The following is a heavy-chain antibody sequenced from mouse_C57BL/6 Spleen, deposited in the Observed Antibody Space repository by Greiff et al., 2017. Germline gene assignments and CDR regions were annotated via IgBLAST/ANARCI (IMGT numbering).Heavy chain of an antibody. J-gene: IGHJ4*01. Sequence: EVKLVESGGGLVKPGGSLKLSCAASGFTFSSYAMSWVRQTPEKRLEWVATISDGGSYTYYPDNVKGRFTISRDNAKTNLYLQMSHLKSEDTAMYYCARVVFPGTSAMDYWGQGTSVTVSS. D-gene: IGHD4-1*01. V-gene: IGHV5-4*03. CDR1: GFTFSSYA. CDR3: ARVVFPGTSAMDY. CDR2: ISDGGSYT.